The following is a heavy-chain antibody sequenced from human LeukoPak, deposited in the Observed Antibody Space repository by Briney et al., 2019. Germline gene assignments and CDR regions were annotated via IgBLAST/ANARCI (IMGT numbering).Heavy chain of an antibody. CDR3: AKDHSDCRGRDCFLHQD. Sequence: PGGSLRLSCAASGFTFNNYAMSWVRQAPGKGLEWFSAISSSGRSTWNADSVEGRFTISRDNSKNTLYLLMNSLRAEDTATYYCAKDHSDCRGRDCFLHQDWGQGTLVTVSS. CDR2: ISSSGRST. CDR1: GFTFNNYA. J-gene: IGHJ4*02. V-gene: IGHV3-23*01. D-gene: IGHD3/OR15-3a*01.